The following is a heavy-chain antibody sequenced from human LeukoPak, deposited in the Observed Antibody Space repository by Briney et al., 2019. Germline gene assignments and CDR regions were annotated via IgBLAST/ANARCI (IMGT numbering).Heavy chain of an antibody. Sequence: PGGSLRLSCAASGFTFSSYSMNWVRQAPGKGLEWVSSISSSSSYIYYADSVKGRFTISRDNAKNSLYLQMNSLRAEDTAVYYCAGMSIAVTNLKYGMDVWGQGTTVTVSS. CDR3: AGMSIAVTNLKYGMDV. CDR2: ISSSSSYI. D-gene: IGHD6-19*01. CDR1: GFTFSSYS. J-gene: IGHJ6*02. V-gene: IGHV3-21*01.